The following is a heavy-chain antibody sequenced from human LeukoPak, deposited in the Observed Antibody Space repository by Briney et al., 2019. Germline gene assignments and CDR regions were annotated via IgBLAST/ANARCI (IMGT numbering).Heavy chain of an antibody. V-gene: IGHV3-21*01. D-gene: IGHD3-10*01. CDR2: ISSSSSYI. CDR3: AREAELHYMDV. Sequence: GGSLRLSCAASGFTFSSYEMNWVRQAPGKGLEWVSSISSSSSYIYYADSVKGRFTISRDNAKNSLYLQMNSLRAEDTAVYYCAREAELHYMDVWGKGTTVTVSS. J-gene: IGHJ6*03. CDR1: GFTFSSYE.